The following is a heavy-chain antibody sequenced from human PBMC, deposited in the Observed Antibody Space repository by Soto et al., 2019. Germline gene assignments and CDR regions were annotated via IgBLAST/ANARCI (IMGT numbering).Heavy chain of an antibody. J-gene: IGHJ6*02. V-gene: IGHV3-53*01. CDR2: IYSGGST. Sequence: QPGGSLRLSCAASGFTVSSNYMSWVRQAPGKGLEWVSVIYSGGSTYYADSVKGRFTISRDNSKNTLYLQMNSLRAEDTAVYYCARDPKGSGQGGMDVWGQGTTVTVSS. CDR3: ARDPKGSGQGGMDV. D-gene: IGHD2-15*01. CDR1: GFTVSSNY.